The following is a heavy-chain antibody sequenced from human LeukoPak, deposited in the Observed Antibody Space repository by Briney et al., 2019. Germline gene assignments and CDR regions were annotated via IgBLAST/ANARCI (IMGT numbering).Heavy chain of an antibody. J-gene: IGHJ5*02. D-gene: IGHD5-12*01. CDR2: INNDGSDT. CDR3: ARGATASFDP. CDR1: GFTFSNYW. V-gene: IGHV3-74*01. Sequence: GGSLRLSCAASGFTFSNYWMHWVRQAPGKGLVWVSRINNDGSDTVYADSVKGRFTISRDNAKNTLYLQMNSLRAEDTAVYYCARGATASFDPRGQGTLVTVS.